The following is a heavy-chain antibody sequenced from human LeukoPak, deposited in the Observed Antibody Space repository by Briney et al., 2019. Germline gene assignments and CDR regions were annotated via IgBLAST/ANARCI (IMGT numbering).Heavy chain of an antibody. Sequence: GGSLRLSCAASGFTFSSYWMHWVRQAPGKGLVWVSRINSDGSSTNYADSVKGRFTISRDNAENTLHLQMNGLRAEDTAVYYCATLGGVDVWGQGTTVTVSS. CDR3: ATLGGVDV. J-gene: IGHJ6*02. V-gene: IGHV3-74*01. D-gene: IGHD7-27*01. CDR1: GFTFSSYW. CDR2: INSDGSST.